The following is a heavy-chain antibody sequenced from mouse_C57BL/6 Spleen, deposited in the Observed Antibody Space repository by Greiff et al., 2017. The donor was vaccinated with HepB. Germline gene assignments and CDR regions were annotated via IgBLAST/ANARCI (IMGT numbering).Heavy chain of an antibody. D-gene: IGHD3-2*01. CDR2: ISDGGSYT. Sequence: DVKLVESGGGLVKPGGSLKLSCAASGFTFSSYAMSWVRQTPEKRLEWVATISDGGSYTYYPDNVKGRFTISRDNAKNNLYLQMSHLKSEDTAMYYCARETEYFDYWGQGTTLTVSS. J-gene: IGHJ2*01. V-gene: IGHV5-4*01. CDR1: GFTFSSYA. CDR3: ARETEYFDY.